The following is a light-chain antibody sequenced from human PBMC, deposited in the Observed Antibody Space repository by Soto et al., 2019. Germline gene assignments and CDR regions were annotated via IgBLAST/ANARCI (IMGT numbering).Light chain of an antibody. V-gene: IGLV6-57*04. Sequence: NFMLTQPHSVSESPGKTVTISCTRSSGSIASNNVQWYQQRPGSASTTVIYEDNQRPSGVPDRFSGSTDGSSNSASLTIYGLQTEDEADYYCQSYDSSFVVFGGGTKLTVL. CDR1: SGSIASNN. J-gene: IGLJ2*01. CDR2: EDN. CDR3: QSYDSSFVV.